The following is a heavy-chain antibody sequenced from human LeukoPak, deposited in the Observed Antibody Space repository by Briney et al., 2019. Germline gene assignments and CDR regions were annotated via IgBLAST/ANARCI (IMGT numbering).Heavy chain of an antibody. J-gene: IGHJ4*02. D-gene: IGHD3-9*01. CDR2: ISYDGSNK. V-gene: IGHV3-30-3*01. CDR1: GFTFSSYA. Sequence: GGSLRLSCAASGFTFSSYAMHWVRQAPGKGLEWVAVISYDGSNKYYADSVKGRFTISRDNSKNTLYLQMNSLRPEDSAVYYCAKDTDWAFESWGQGALVTVSS. CDR3: AKDTDWAFES.